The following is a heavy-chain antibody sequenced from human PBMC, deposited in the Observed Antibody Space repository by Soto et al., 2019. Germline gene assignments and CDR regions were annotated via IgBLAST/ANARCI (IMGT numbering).Heavy chain of an antibody. V-gene: IGHV3-9*01. D-gene: IGHD3-10*01. Sequence: EVQLLESGGGLVQPGRSLRLSCAASGFNFDEYTMHWVRQVPGKGLEWVSCISWNSASIGYVDSVEGRFTISRDNAKSSLYLQMNSMREEDTAIYYCVRVRDTWVIPDAVDFWGQGTPVTVSS. CDR2: ISWNSASI. CDR3: VRVRDTWVIPDAVDF. J-gene: IGHJ4*02. CDR1: GFNFDEYT.